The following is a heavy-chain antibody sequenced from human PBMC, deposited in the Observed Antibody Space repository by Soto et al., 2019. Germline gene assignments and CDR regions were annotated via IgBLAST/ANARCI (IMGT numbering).Heavy chain of an antibody. CDR2: IYTSGST. Sequence: SETLSLTCTVSGGSISSYYWSWIRQPAGKGLEWIGRIYTSGSTNYNPSLKSRVTMSVDTSKNQFSLKLSSVTAADTAVYYCARGYCSSTSCYPWWFDPWGQGTLVTVSS. J-gene: IGHJ5*02. CDR3: ARGYCSSTSCYPWWFDP. D-gene: IGHD2-2*01. CDR1: GGSISSYY. V-gene: IGHV4-4*07.